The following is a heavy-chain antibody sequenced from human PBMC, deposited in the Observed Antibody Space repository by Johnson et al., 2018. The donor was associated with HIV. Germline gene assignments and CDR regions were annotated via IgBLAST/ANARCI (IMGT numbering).Heavy chain of an antibody. CDR1: GFAFSNYG. CDR2: IRYDGSNK. J-gene: IGHJ3*02. Sequence: QVQLVESGGGVVQPGGSLRLSCAASGFAFSNYGLHWVRQSPGRGLEWVAFIRYDGSNKYYADSVKGRFTISRDNSKNTLYLQMNSLRAEDTAVYYCAKASDAFDIWGQGTMVTVSS. V-gene: IGHV3-30*02. CDR3: AKASDAFDI.